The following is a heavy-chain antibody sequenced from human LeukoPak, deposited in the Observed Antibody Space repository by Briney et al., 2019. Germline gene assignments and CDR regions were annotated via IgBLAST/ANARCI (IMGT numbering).Heavy chain of an antibody. V-gene: IGHV3-7*01. Sequence: GGSLRLSCAASGLTFSSYWMSWVRQAPGKGLEWVANIQPGGGAKNYGDSVRGRFTISRDKAANSLYLQMNSLRAEDTAIYYCASSFTYCSGGNCALGGPGILVTVSS. CDR2: IQPGGGAK. CDR1: GLTFSSYW. J-gene: IGHJ4*02. CDR3: ASSFTYCSGGNCAL. D-gene: IGHD2-15*01.